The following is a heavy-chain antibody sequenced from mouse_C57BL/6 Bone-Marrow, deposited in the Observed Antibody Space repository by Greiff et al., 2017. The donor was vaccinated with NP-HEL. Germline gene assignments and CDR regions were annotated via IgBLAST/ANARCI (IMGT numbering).Heavy chain of an antibody. Sequence: VQLQQSGAELVRPGASVKLSCTASGFNIKDDYMHWVKQRPEQGLEWIGWIDPENGDTEYASKFQGKATIPADTSSNTDYLQLSSLTSEDTAVYYCTTITTVVATRGFAYWGQGTLVTVSA. D-gene: IGHD1-1*01. CDR2: IDPENGDT. J-gene: IGHJ3*01. V-gene: IGHV14-4*01. CDR3: TTITTVVATRGFAY. CDR1: GFNIKDDY.